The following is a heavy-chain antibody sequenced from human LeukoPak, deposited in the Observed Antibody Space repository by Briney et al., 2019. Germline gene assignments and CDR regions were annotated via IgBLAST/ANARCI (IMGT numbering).Heavy chain of an antibody. CDR1: GFTFSNYV. D-gene: IGHD1-14*01. CDR3: ARDRGNQRGYYYYMDV. J-gene: IGHJ6*03. CDR2: ISSSSNYI. Sequence: GGSLRLSCAASGFTFSNYVMNWVRQAPGKGLEWVSSISSSSNYIYYADSVKGRFTISRDNAKNSLYLQMSSLRAEDTALYYCARDRGNQRGYYYYMDVWGKGTTVTVSS. V-gene: IGHV3-21*01.